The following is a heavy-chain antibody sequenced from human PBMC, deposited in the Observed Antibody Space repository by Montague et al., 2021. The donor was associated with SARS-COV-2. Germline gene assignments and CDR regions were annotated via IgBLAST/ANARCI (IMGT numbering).Heavy chain of an antibody. D-gene: IGHD3-9*01. CDR3: ARGRPVQGSFRHFDSISSGALDI. J-gene: IGHJ3*02. CDR1: RGSFSNYY. CDR2: INQCGAP. V-gene: IGHV4-34*01. Sequence: SETLSLTCAVSRGSFSNYYWTWIRQSPGKGLEWIGEINQCGAPXXTPSXXXRVTISLDTSKKQISLKLNSVTVADTAVFFCARGRPVQGSFRHFDSISSGALDIWAQGSLVIVSS.